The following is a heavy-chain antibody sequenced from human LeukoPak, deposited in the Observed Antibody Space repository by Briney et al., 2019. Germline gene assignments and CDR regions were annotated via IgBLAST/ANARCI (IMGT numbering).Heavy chain of an antibody. V-gene: IGHV4-30-4*01. D-gene: IGHD3-22*01. CDR1: GGSISSGDYY. Sequence: SETLSLTCTVSGGSISSGDYYWSWIRQPPGKGLEWIGYIYYSGSTYYNPSLKSRVTISVDTSKNQFSLKLSSVTAADTAVYYCARERIGYYYDSSGALDYWGQGTLVTVSS. J-gene: IGHJ4*02. CDR2: IYYSGST. CDR3: ARERIGYYYDSSGALDY.